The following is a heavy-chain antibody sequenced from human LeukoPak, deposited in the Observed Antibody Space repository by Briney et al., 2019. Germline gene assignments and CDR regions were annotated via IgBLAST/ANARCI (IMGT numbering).Heavy chain of an antibody. Sequence: ASETLSLTCTVSGGSISSGGYYWSWIRQHPGKGLEWIGYIYYSGSTYYNPSLRSRVTISVDRSKNQLSLKLSSATAADTAVYYCARRGGYYYGSGSYSGWFDPWGQGTLVTVSS. CDR1: GGSISSGGYY. CDR2: IYYSGST. J-gene: IGHJ5*02. CDR3: ARRGGYYYGSGSYSGWFDP. V-gene: IGHV4-31*03. D-gene: IGHD3-10*01.